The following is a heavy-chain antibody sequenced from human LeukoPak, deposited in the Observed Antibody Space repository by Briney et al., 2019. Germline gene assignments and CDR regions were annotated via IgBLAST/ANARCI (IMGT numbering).Heavy chain of an antibody. CDR1: GFTVSSSS. J-gene: IGHJ6*02. CDR2: ISSYANT. D-gene: IGHD6-19*01. CDR3: ARGQEQFSSPWQWGPRRKNFYYYGMDV. Sequence: GGSLRLSCAASGFTVSSSSMNWGRLGPGKGLEWASVISSYANTYYADSVKGRFTISRDNSRNTLSLQMHGMRADDTAVYYCARGQEQFSSPWQWGPRRKNFYYYGMDVWGQGTTVTVSS. V-gene: IGHV3-66*01.